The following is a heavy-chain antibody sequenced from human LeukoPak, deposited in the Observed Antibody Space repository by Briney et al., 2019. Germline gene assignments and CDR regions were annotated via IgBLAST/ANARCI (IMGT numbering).Heavy chain of an antibody. J-gene: IGHJ4*02. D-gene: IGHD6-13*01. CDR2: ISESSVST. V-gene: IGHV3-23*01. CDR3: AKLIAVRDYDY. Sequence: GGSLPLSCSASGLTFRSYAMRWVRPAPAKGLEEVLVISESSVSTYYAGSVKRRFTISRDNSKNTLYLQMNSLRAEDTAVYYCAKLIAVRDYDYWGQGTLVTVSS. CDR1: GLTFRSYA.